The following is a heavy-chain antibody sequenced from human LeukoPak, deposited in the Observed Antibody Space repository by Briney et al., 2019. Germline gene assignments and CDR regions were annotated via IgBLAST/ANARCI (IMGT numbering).Heavy chain of an antibody. V-gene: IGHV1-18*01. J-gene: IGHJ4*02. Sequence: RASVKVSCKASGYTFTSYGISWVRQAPGQGLEWMGWISAYNGNTNYAQKLQGRVTMTTDTSTSTAYMELRSLRSDDTAVYYCARAAGDTSGYDRYDYWGQGTLVTVSS. D-gene: IGHD5-12*01. CDR1: GYTFTSYG. CDR3: ARAAGDTSGYDRYDY. CDR2: ISAYNGNT.